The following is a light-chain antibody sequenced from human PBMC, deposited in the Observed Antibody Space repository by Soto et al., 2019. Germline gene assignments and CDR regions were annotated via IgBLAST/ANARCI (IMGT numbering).Light chain of an antibody. V-gene: IGKV3-15*01. J-gene: IGKJ2*01. CDR1: QRVSWN. Sequence: EIVMTQSPATLSVSPGERATLSCRASQRVSWNVAWYQQRPGRAPRLLIYDASTRATDIPARFSGSGSGTESTLTISSLQSEDFAVYYCQQYNNWPLYTFGQGTKLEIK. CDR3: QQYNNWPLYT. CDR2: DAS.